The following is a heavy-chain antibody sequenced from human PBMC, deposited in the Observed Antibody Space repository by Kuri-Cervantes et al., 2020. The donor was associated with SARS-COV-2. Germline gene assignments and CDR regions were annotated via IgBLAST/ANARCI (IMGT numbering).Heavy chain of an antibody. Sequence: SETLSLTCAVYGGSFSGYYWSWIRQPPGKGLEWIGEINHSGSTNYSPSFQGHVTISADKSISTAYLQWSSLKASDAAMYYCATTRHIVVVPAAITSWFDPWGQGTLVTVSS. D-gene: IGHD2-2*01. CDR1: GGSFSGYY. J-gene: IGHJ5*02. V-gene: IGHV4-34*01. CDR2: INHSGST. CDR3: ATTRHIVVVPAAITSWFDP.